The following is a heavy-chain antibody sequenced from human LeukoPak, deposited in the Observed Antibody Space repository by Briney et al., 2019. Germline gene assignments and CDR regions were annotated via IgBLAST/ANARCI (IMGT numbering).Heavy chain of an antibody. Sequence: SESLSLTSTVLGRSISSYYWSWIRQPAGKGMEWIGRIHSTGRTNYHPSLKSRVTMSVDSSKKQFSLKLTSVTAADTAVYFCARGVGSFGDDPRDALDIWGQGTMVTVSS. J-gene: IGHJ3*02. CDR2: IHSTGRT. CDR1: GRSISSYY. D-gene: IGHD4-17*01. CDR3: ARGVGSFGDDPRDALDI. V-gene: IGHV4-4*07.